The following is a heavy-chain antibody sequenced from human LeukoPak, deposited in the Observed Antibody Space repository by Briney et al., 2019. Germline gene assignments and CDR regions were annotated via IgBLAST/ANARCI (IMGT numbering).Heavy chain of an antibody. Sequence: SETLSLTCAVHGGSFSGYYWSWIRQPPGKGLKWIGEINHSGSTNYNPSLKSRVTISVDTSKSQFSLKLSSVTAADTAVYYCARTVTMVRGVTNGGWFDPWGQGTLVTVSS. CDR1: GGSFSGYY. D-gene: IGHD3-10*01. CDR3: ARTVTMVRGVTNGGWFDP. V-gene: IGHV4-34*01. J-gene: IGHJ5*02. CDR2: INHSGST.